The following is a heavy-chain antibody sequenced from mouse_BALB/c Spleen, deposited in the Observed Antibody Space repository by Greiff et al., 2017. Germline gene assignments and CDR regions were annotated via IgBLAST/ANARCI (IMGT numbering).Heavy chain of an antibody. CDR1: GYAFSSYW. D-gene: IGHD1-1*01. CDR3: ARYYGSSYYFDY. CDR2: IYPGDGDT. Sequence: QVHVKQSGAELVRPGSSVKISCKASGYAFSSYWMNWVKQRPGQGLEWIGQIYPGDGDTNYNGKFKGKATLTADKSSSTAYMQLSSLTSEDSAVYFCARYYGSSYYFDYWGQGTTLTVSS. J-gene: IGHJ2*01. V-gene: IGHV1-80*01.